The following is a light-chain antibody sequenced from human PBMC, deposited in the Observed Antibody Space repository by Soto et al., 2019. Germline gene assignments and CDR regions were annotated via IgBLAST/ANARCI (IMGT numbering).Light chain of an antibody. CDR2: EVS. J-gene: IGLJ1*01. CDR1: SSDVGSHNH. CDR3: SSDRSGGD. V-gene: IGLV2-14*01. Sequence: QSVLTQPAFVSGTPGQSTTISCTGSSSDVGSHNHVSWSQQYPGRAPKLIIYEVSYRPSGVSNRFSGSKSGNTASLTISGLQAEEEADYYCSSDRSGGDFGGGTKVTV.